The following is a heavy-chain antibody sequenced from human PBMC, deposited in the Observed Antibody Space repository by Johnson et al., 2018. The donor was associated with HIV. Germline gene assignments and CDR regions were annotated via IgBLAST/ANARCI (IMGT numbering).Heavy chain of an antibody. V-gene: IGHV3-11*04. CDR1: GFILEDYG. Sequence: QVLLVESGGSVVRPGGYLRLSCAASGFILEDYGMTWIRQAPGKGLEWLSFISSSGDIIRYADSVKGRFTISRDNAKNSLILQMNSLRDEEPAVYYCARRTVTALFDIWGQGTLVTVSS. J-gene: IGHJ3*02. D-gene: IGHD4-17*01. CDR2: ISSSGDII. CDR3: ARRTVTALFDI.